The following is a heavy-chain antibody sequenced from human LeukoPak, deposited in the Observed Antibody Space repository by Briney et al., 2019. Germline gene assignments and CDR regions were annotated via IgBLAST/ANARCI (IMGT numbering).Heavy chain of an antibody. D-gene: IGHD3-22*01. CDR3: ARGGPDGSGYMFQH. CDR2: INAGNGNT. V-gene: IGHV1-3*01. J-gene: IGHJ1*01. Sequence: ASVKVSCKASGYTFTSYAMHWERQAPGQRLEWMGWINAGNGNTKYSQKFQGRVTITRDTSASTAYMELSSLRSEDTAVYYCARGGPDGSGYMFQHWGQGTLVTVSS. CDR1: GYTFTSYA.